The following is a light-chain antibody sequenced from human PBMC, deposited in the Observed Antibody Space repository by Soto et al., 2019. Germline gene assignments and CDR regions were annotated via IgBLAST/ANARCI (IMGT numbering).Light chain of an antibody. V-gene: IGKV3D-20*02. CDR2: DAS. CDR3: HQRSNRPPGT. J-gene: IGKJ1*01. Sequence: DIEMTQSPATLSLSLGDRATLSCGASQSVSSSYLAWYQQKPGQDARLLIYDASNSATSIPARFSGSGSGTDFTLTISSLEPADFAVYYCHQRSNRPPGTFGQGTKVDIK. CDR1: QSVSSSY.